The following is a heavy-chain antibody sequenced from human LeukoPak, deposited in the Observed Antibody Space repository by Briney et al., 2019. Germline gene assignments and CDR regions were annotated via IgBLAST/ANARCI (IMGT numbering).Heavy chain of an antibody. CDR2: ISGSGGST. Sequence: GGSLRLSCAASGFTFSSYAMSWVRQAPGKGLEWVSAISGSGGSTYYADSVKGRFTIARDNSKNTLYLQRNSLRAEDTAVYYCARPKMVYAQYYFDYWGQGTLVTVSS. J-gene: IGHJ4*02. CDR3: ARPKMVYAQYYFDY. CDR1: GFTFSSYA. V-gene: IGHV3-23*01. D-gene: IGHD2-8*01.